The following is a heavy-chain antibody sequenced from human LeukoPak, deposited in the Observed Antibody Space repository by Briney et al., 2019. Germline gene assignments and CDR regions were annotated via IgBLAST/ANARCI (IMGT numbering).Heavy chain of an antibody. D-gene: IGHD5-18*01. CDR2: ISGSGGST. CDR3: ARDLRGYSYGYGAFDI. J-gene: IGHJ3*02. Sequence: PGGSLRLSCAASGFTFSSYAMSWVRQAPGKGLEWVSAISGSGGSTYYADSVKGRFTISRDNSKNTLYLQMNSLRAEDTAVYYCARDLRGYSYGYGAFDIWGQGTMVTVSS. V-gene: IGHV3-23*01. CDR1: GFTFSSYA.